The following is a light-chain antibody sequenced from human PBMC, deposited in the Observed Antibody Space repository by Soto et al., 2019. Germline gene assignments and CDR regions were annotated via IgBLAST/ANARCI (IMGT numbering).Light chain of an antibody. Sequence: IRMTQSPSSLSASTGDRVTITCRASQSISSWLAWYQQKPGKAPKLLIYDASSLESGVPARFSGSGSGTDFTLTINNMQREDFATYYCQQTYNLPRTFGQGTKVDIK. V-gene: IGKV1-5*01. CDR2: DAS. CDR3: QQTYNLPRT. CDR1: QSISSW. J-gene: IGKJ1*01.